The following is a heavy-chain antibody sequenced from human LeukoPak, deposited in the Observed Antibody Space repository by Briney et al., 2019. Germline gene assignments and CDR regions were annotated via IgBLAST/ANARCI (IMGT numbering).Heavy chain of an antibody. CDR2: INPNSGDT. D-gene: IGHD3-3*01. Sequence: GASVKVSCKASGYTFTGYYIHWLRQAPGQGLEWMAWINPNSGDTTYAQKFQGRVTMTRDTSTSTVYMELSSLRSEDTAVYYCARDSSPATYYDFWSGYYTPYYFDYWGQGTLVTVSS. J-gene: IGHJ4*02. V-gene: IGHV1-2*02. CDR1: GYTFTGYY. CDR3: ARDSSPATYYDFWSGYYTPYYFDY.